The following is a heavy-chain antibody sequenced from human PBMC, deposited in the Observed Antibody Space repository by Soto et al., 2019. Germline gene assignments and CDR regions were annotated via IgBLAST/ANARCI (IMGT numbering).Heavy chain of an antibody. CDR1: GGSFSGYY. CDR3: ARTSGYYDSSGYYYLYYYYGMDV. CDR2: INHSGST. Sequence: SSETLSLTGAVYGGSFSGYYWSWIRQPPGKGLEWIGEINHSGSTNYNPSLKSRVTISVDTSKNQFSLKLSSVTAADTAVYYCARTSGYYDSSGYYYLYYYYGMDVWGQGTTVTVSS. J-gene: IGHJ6*02. V-gene: IGHV4-34*01. D-gene: IGHD3-22*01.